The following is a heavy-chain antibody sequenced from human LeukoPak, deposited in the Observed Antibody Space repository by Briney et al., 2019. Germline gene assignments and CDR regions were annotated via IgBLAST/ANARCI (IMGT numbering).Heavy chain of an antibody. D-gene: IGHD3-22*01. V-gene: IGHV1-8*03. CDR2: MNPNSGNT. J-gene: IGHJ4*02. Sequence: ASVKVSCKASGYTFTSYDINWVRQATGQGLEWMGWMNPNSGNTGYAQKFQGRVTITRNTSISTAYMELSSLRPEDTAVYYCATHTRDYYDSSLGYWGQGTLVTVSS. CDR3: ATHTRDYYDSSLGY. CDR1: GYTFTSYD.